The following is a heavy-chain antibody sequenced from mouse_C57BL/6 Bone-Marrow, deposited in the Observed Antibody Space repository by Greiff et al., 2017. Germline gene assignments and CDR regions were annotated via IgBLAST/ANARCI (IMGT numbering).Heavy chain of an antibody. V-gene: IGHV1-59*01. CDR2: IDPSDSYT. Sequence: QVQLQQPGAELVRPGTSVKLSCKASGYTFTSYWMHWVKQRPGQGLEWIGVIDPSDSYTNYNQKFKGKATLTVDTSSSTAYMQLSSLTSEDSAVYYCARSGIYYDYDGAWFAYWGQGTLVTVSA. D-gene: IGHD2-4*01. CDR3: ARSGIYYDYDGAWFAY. J-gene: IGHJ3*01. CDR1: GYTFTSYW.